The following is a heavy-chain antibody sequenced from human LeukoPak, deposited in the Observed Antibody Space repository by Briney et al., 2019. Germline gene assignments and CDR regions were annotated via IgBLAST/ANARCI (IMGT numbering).Heavy chain of an antibody. CDR3: ARSGGYCSGGSCYPGDH. J-gene: IGHJ4*02. Sequence: SVKVSCKASGGTFSSYAISWVRQAPGQGLEWMGRIIPILGIANYAQKFQGRVTITADKSTSTAYMELSSLRSEDTAVYYCARSGGYCSGGSCYPGDHWGQGTLVTVSS. V-gene: IGHV1-69*04. D-gene: IGHD2-15*01. CDR2: IIPILGIA. CDR1: GGTFSSYA.